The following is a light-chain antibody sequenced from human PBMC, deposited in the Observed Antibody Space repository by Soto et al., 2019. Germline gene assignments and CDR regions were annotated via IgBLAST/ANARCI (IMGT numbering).Light chain of an antibody. CDR2: DVS. V-gene: IGKV1-5*01. Sequence: DIQMTQSPSTLAASVGDTVTMTCRSSSKWLAWYQKKPGKAPKLLIYDVSNLERGVPPRFSGSTSGAESTLTITGLQPDDFATYYCLQHDTYPRTFGQGTKVDIK. CDR1: SSSKW. J-gene: IGKJ1*01. CDR3: LQHDTYPRT.